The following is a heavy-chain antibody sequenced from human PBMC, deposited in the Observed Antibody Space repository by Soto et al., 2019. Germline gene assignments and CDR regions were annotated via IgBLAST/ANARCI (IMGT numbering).Heavy chain of an antibody. CDR2: MNHNSGRT. V-gene: IGHV1-8*01. Sequence: QVQLVQSGAEVRRPGASVKVSCKASGYTFTDYDINWVRQAPGQGLEWVGRMNHNSGRTDYEQKLQARVTMTRNTSISTAYMELSSLESEDTAVYYCSTCGRNGWDNGFFWGQGTLISVSS. D-gene: IGHD2-21*01. J-gene: IGHJ4*02. CDR3: STCGRNGWDNGFF. CDR1: GYTFTDYD.